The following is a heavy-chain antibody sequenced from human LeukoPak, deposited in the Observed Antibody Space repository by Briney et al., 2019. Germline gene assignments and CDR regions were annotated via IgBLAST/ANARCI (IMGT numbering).Heavy chain of an antibody. CDR1: GYSFTSYW. J-gene: IGHJ5*02. Sequence: GESLKISCKGSGYSFTSYWIGCVRQMPGKGLEWMGIIYPGDPDTRYSPSFQGLVTISADKSISTAYLQWSSLKASDTAMYYCASLPVEYYYGSGSYYWFEPWGQGTLVTVSS. CDR3: ASLPVEYYYGSGSYYWFEP. CDR2: IYPGDPDT. V-gene: IGHV5-51*01. D-gene: IGHD3-10*01.